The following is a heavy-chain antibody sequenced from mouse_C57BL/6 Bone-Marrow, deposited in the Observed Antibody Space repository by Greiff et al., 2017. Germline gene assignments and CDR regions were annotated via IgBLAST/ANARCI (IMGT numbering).Heavy chain of an antibody. D-gene: IGHD1-1*01. CDR2: INPNNGGT. CDR3: AKIKSPYGSRYFDV. CDR1: GYTFTDYY. V-gene: IGHV1-26*01. Sequence: VQLQQSGPELVKPGASVKISCKASGYTFTDYYMNWVKQSHGKSLEWIGDINPNNGGTSYNQKFKGKATLTVDKSSSTAYMELRSLTSEDSAVYYCAKIKSPYGSRYFDVWGTGTTVTVSS. J-gene: IGHJ1*03.